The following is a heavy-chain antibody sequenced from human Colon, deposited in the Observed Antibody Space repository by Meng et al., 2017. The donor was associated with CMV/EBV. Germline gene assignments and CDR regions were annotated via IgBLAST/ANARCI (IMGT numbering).Heavy chain of an antibody. J-gene: IGHJ4*02. D-gene: IGHD5-18*01. CDR2: IKQDGSEK. V-gene: IGHV3-7*01. Sequence: GGSLRLSCAASGFTFSSYWMSWVRQAPGKGREWVANIKQDGSEKYYVDSVKGRFTISRDNAKNSLYLQMNSLRAEDTAVYYCAASGYSYGSIFDYWGQGTLVTVSS. CDR1: GFTFSSYW. CDR3: AASGYSYGSIFDY.